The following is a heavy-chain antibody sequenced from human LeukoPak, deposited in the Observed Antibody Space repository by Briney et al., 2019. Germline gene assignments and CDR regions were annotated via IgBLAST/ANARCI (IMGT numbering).Heavy chain of an antibody. D-gene: IGHD6-19*01. CDR2: INNDGSST. CDR3: SGGGSIAVAGY. Sequence: GGSLRLSCAASGFTLSNYRMHWVRQAPGKGLEWVSRINNDGSSTNYADSVKGRFTISRHNAKNTLYLQMNSLRAEDTAVYYCSGGGSIAVAGYWGQGTLVTVSS. CDR1: GFTLSNYR. J-gene: IGHJ4*02. V-gene: IGHV3-74*01.